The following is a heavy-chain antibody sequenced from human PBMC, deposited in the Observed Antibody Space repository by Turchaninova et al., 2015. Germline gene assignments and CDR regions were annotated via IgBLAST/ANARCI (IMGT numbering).Heavy chain of an antibody. J-gene: IGHJ5*02. CDR2: ICSDDEK. Sequence: QVTXXXSGPVLVKXXXTLXXTCTVPGFSLNNARMGVNRLRQPPGKALEWFANICSDDEKSYSTSLKSRLTISKDTSKSQVVLTMTNVDPVDTATYYCARVVRGVIHWFDPWGQGTLVTVSS. CDR3: ARVVRGVIHWFDP. CDR1: GFSLNNARMG. D-gene: IGHD3-10*01. V-gene: IGHV2-26*01.